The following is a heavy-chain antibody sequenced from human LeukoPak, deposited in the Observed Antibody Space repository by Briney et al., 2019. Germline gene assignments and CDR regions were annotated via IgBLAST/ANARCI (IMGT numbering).Heavy chain of an antibody. CDR1: GFTFSDYY. V-gene: IGHV3-11*04. D-gene: IGHD3-10*01. J-gene: IGHJ6*03. CDR3: ASLDYYGSGSYPYYYYYMDV. Sequence: GGSLRLSCAASGFTFSDYYMSWIRQAPGKGLEGVSYISSSGSTIYYEDSVKGRFTIYRDNDKNSLYLQMNSLRAEDTAVYYCASLDYYGSGSYPYYYYYMDVWGKGTTVTVSS. CDR2: ISSSGSTI.